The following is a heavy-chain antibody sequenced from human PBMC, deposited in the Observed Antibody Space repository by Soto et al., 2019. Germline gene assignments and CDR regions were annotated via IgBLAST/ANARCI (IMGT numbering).Heavy chain of an antibody. CDR1: GGSLTGYY. Sequence: HVQLQQWGAGLLRPSGTLSLTCNVSGGSLTGYYWAWIRQPPGHGLEWIGEIFESGVTYYNPSLTPRVTMSIETSKNQFSLRLTSVTAADTAVYYCAKRFRGYSFGNDWGQGILVTVSS. J-gene: IGHJ1*01. V-gene: IGHV4-34*02. CDR2: IFESGVT. D-gene: IGHD5-18*01. CDR3: AKRFRGYSFGND.